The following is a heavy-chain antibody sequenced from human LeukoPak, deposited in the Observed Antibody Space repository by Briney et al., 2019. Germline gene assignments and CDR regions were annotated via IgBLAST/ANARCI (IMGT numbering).Heavy chain of an antibody. D-gene: IGHD2/OR15-2a*01. CDR3: AKDWSMTDAFDI. Sequence: AGGSLRLSCAASGFTFSSYGMHWVRQAPGKGLEWVAVIWYDGSNKYYADSVKGRFTISRDNSKNTLYLQMNSLRAEDTAVYYCAKDWSMTDAFDIWGQGTMVTVSS. CDR1: GFTFSSYG. V-gene: IGHV3-33*06. J-gene: IGHJ3*02. CDR2: IWYDGSNK.